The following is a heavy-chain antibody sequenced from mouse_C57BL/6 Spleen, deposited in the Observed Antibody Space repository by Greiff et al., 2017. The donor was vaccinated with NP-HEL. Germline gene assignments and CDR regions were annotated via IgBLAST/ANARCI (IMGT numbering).Heavy chain of an antibody. Sequence: EVQGVESGGGLVQPKGSLKLSCAASGFSFNTYAMNWVRQAPGTGLEWVARIRSKSNNYATSYADSVKDRFTISRDDSESMLYLQMNNLKTEDTAMYYCVSSPSNWFADWGQGTLVTVSA. CDR1: GFSFNTYA. J-gene: IGHJ3*01. CDR3: VSSPSNWFAD. CDR2: IRSKSNNYAT. D-gene: IGHD2-10*02. V-gene: IGHV10-1*01.